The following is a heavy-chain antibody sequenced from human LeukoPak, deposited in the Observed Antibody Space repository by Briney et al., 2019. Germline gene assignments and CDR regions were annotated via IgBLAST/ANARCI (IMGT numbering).Heavy chain of an antibody. V-gene: IGHV5-51*01. D-gene: IGHD5-18*01. CDR2: IYPGNSHY. Sequence: LGESLKISSKASGYSSTNSWINCVRPIPGKVQEWMGAIYPGNSHYRYNPSIQGQVTISADTSFGVAYLQWSSLKTSDTGMYYCVRIPNTASPPNWFDPWGQGTLVTVSS. CDR1: GYSSTNSW. J-gene: IGHJ5*02. CDR3: VRIPNTASPPNWFDP.